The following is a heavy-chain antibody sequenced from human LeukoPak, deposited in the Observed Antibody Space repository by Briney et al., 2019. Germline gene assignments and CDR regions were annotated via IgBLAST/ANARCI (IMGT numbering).Heavy chain of an antibody. V-gene: IGHV1-3*01. D-gene: IGHD1-14*01. CDR2: INAGNGNT. CDR3: ARDQPVLPPYGGAFDI. Sequence: ASVKVSCKASGYTFTSYAMHWVRQAPGQRLEWMGWINAGNGNTKYSQKFQGRVTITRDTSASTAYMELSSLRSEDTAVYYCARDQPVLPPYGGAFDIWGQGTMVTVSS. CDR1: GYTFTSYA. J-gene: IGHJ3*02.